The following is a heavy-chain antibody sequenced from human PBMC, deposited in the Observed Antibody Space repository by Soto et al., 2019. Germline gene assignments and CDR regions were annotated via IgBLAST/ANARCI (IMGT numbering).Heavy chain of an antibody. Sequence: QVQLVQSGGEVKKPGASVKVSCKASGYTFTSFGISWVRQAPGQGLGWRGWINPYNGKTNYAQKLQGRVTMITDTSTSTAYMALRSLRSDDTAVYYCARDFGTMTTNTAFYWGQGTLVRVAS. CDR3: ARDFGTMTTNTAFY. CDR2: INPYNGKT. V-gene: IGHV1-18*01. J-gene: IGHJ4*02. D-gene: IGHD4-17*01. CDR1: GYTFTSFG.